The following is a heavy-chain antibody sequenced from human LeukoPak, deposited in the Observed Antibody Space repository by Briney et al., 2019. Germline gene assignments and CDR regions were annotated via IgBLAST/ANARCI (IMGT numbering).Heavy chain of an antibody. CDR1: GFTFDDYA. J-gene: IGHJ5*02. CDR2: ISGDGGST. V-gene: IGHV3-43*02. CDR3: AKDSYYDFWSGYYRTPQYNWFDP. Sequence: GGSLRLSCAASGFTFDDYAMHWVRQAPGKGLEWVSLISGDGGSTYYADSVKGRFTISRDNSKNSLYLQMNSLRTEDTALYYCAKDSYYDFWSGYYRTPQYNWFDPWGQGTLVTVPS. D-gene: IGHD3-3*01.